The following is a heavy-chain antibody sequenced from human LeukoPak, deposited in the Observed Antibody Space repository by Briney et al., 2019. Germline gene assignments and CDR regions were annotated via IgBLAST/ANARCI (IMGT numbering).Heavy chain of an antibody. J-gene: IGHJ3*02. D-gene: IGHD3-3*01. V-gene: IGHV4-59*01. CDR3: ARDITGLGAFDI. Sequence: SETLSLTCTVSGGSISSYYWSWIRQPPGKGLEWIGYIYYSGSTNYNPSLKSRVTISVDTSKNQFSLKLSSVTAADTAVYYCARDITGLGAFDIWGQGTMVTVSS. CDR2: IYYSGST. CDR1: GGSISSYY.